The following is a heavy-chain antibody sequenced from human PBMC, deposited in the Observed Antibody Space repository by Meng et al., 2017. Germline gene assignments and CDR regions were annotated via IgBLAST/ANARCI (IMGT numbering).Heavy chain of an antibody. CDR2: IYHSGST. CDR3: ARDYVWGSYRKSDDAFDI. D-gene: IGHD3-16*02. V-gene: IGHV4-38-2*02. J-gene: IGHJ3*02. CDR1: GYSISSGYY. Sequence: GSLRLSCTVSGYSISSGYYWGWIRQPPGKGLEWIGSIYHSGSTYYNPSLKSRVTISVDTSKNQFSLKLSSVTAADTAVYYCARDYVWGSYRKSDDAFDIWGQGTMVTVS.